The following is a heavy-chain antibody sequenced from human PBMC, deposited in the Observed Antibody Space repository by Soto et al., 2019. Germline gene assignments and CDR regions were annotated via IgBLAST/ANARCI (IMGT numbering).Heavy chain of an antibody. J-gene: IGHJ6*02. V-gene: IGHV3-30-3*01. CDR2: ISYDGSNK. Sequence: GGSLRLSCAASGFTFSSYAMHWVRQAPGKGLEWVAVISYDGSNKYYADSVKGRFTISRGNSKNTLYLQMNRLRPEDTAVYYCARERDASPGLMDVWGQGTTVTVSS. CDR1: GFTFSSYA. CDR3: ARERDASPGLMDV.